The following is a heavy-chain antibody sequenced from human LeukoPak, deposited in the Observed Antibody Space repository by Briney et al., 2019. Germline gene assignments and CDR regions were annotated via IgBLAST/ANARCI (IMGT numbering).Heavy chain of an antibody. J-gene: IGHJ4*02. V-gene: IGHV1-2*02. Sequence: WASVKVSCKASGYTFTGYYMHWVRQAPGQGLEWMGWINPNSGGTNYAQKFQGRVTMTRDTSISTAYMELSRLRSDDTAVYYCARETYYYGSGSYILLWGSSGFFDYWGQGTLVTVSS. CDR2: INPNSGGT. CDR1: GYTFTGYY. CDR3: ARETYYYGSGSYILLWGSSGFFDY. D-gene: IGHD3-10*01.